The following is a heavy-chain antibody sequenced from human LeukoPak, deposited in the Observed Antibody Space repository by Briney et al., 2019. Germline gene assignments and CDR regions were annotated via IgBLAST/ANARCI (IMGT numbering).Heavy chain of an antibody. D-gene: IGHD6-13*01. CDR1: GGTFSSYA. J-gene: IGHJ4*02. V-gene: IGHV1-69*01. Sequence: SVKVSCKASGGTFSSYAISWVRQAPGQRLEWMGGIIPIFGTANYAQKFQGRVTITADESTSTAYMELSSLRSEDTAVYYCARELGQQLGRRDDYYFDYWGQGTLVTVSS. CDR2: IIPIFGTA. CDR3: ARELGQQLGRRDDYYFDY.